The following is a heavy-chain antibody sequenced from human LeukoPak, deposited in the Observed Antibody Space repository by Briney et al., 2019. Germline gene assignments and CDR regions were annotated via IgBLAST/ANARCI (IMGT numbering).Heavy chain of an antibody. CDR2: IKQDGSEK. V-gene: IGHV3-7*01. Sequence: GGSLRLSCAASGFTFSSYWMSWVRQAPGKGLEWVANIKQDGSEKYYVDSVKGRFTISRDNAKNSLYLQMNSLRAEDTAVYYCARDLDYYGSGSYYKGFGAFDIWGQGTMVTVSS. J-gene: IGHJ3*02. CDR3: ARDLDYYGSGSYYKGFGAFDI. D-gene: IGHD3-10*01. CDR1: GFTFSSYW.